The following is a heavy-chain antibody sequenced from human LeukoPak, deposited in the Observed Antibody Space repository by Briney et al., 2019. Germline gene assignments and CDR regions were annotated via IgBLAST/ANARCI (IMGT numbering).Heavy chain of an antibody. CDR3: ARRGYHDYSGFDY. CDR2: ISGSSSDI. CDR1: EFTFRSYS. V-gene: IGHV3-21*01. Sequence: GGSLRLSCAVSEFTFRSYSMHWVRQAPGKGLEWVSSISGSSSDIYYADSVKGRFTLSRDNSKNSLYLQMKSLRAEDTALYYCARRGYHDYSGFDYWGQGTLVTVSS. D-gene: IGHD1-26*01. J-gene: IGHJ4*02.